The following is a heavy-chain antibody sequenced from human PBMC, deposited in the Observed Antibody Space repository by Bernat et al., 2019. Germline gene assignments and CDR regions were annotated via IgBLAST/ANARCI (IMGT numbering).Heavy chain of an antibody. V-gene: IGHV3-33*01. CDR2: IWYDGSNK. J-gene: IGHJ3*02. D-gene: IGHD6-13*01. CDR3: ARSPVAAAGTDAFDI. CDR1: GFTFSSYG. Sequence: QVQLVESGGGVVQPGRSLRLSCAASGFTFSSYGMHWVRQAPGKGLEWVAVIWYDGSNKYYADSVKGRFTISRDNSKNTLYLQTNSLRAEDTAVYYCARSPVAAAGTDAFDIWGQGTMVTVSS.